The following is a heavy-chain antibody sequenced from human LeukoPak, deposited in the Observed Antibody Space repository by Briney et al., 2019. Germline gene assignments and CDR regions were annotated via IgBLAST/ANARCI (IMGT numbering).Heavy chain of an antibody. V-gene: IGHV2-70*11. CDR2: IDWDDDK. CDR1: GFSLSTSGMC. J-gene: IGHJ4*02. CDR3: ARWQLGGYYFDY. D-gene: IGHD6-6*01. Sequence: SGPTLVNPTQTLTLTCTFSGFSLSTSGMCVSWIRQPPGKALEWLARIDWDDDKYYSTSLKTRLTISKDTSKNQVVLTMTNMDPVDTATYYCARWQLGGYYFDYWGQGTLVTVSS.